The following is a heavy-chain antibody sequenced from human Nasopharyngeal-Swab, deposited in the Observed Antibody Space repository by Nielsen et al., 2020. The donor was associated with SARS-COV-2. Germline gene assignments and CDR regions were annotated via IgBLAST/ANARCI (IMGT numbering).Heavy chain of an antibody. V-gene: IGHV4-39*01. CDR2: FYYSGSP. J-gene: IGHJ2*01. CDR3: ARHPTMVRGLRYYWYFDH. Sequence: ESLKISCTVSGGSIRSSSYYWGWIRQPPGKGLEWIGRFYYSGSPNYNPSLKSRVTISVVTSKNQFSLKLSSVTAADTAVYYCARHPTMVRGLRYYWYFDHWGRGTLVTVSS. CDR1: GGSIRSSSYY. D-gene: IGHD3-10*01.